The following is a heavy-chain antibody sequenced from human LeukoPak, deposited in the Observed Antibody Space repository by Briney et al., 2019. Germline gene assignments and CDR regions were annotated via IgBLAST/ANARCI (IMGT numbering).Heavy chain of an antibody. J-gene: IGHJ5*02. CDR2: IYTSGST. D-gene: IGHD3-22*01. Sequence: SETLSLTCTVSGGSISSYYWSWIRQPPGKGLEWIGYIYTSGSTNYNPSLKSRVTISVDTPKNQFSLKLSSVTAADTAVYYCARQEDSSGYYTPRFDPWGQGTLVTVSS. CDR3: ARQEDSSGYYTPRFDP. V-gene: IGHV4-4*09. CDR1: GGSISSYY.